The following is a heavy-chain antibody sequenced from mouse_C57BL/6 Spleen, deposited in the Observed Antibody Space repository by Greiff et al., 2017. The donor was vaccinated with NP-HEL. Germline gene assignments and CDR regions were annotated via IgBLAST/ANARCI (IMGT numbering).Heavy chain of an antibody. CDR2: IDPSDSYT. V-gene: IGHV1-59*01. CDR3: ARRANWDLFDY. CDR1: GYTFTSYW. Sequence: QVQLQQPGAELVRPGTSVKLSCKASGYTFTSYWMHWVKQRPGQGLEWIRVIDPSDSYTNYNQKFKGKATLTVDTSSSTAYMQLSSLTSEDSAVYYCARRANWDLFDYWGQGTTLTVSS. D-gene: IGHD4-1*01. J-gene: IGHJ2*01.